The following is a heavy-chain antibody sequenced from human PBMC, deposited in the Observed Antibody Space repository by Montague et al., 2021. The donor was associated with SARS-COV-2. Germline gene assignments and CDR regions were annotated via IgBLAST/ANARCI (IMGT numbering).Heavy chain of an antibody. Sequence: CAIFGDSVSSNTVAWNWFRQSPSRGLEWLGRTYYRSKWYNDYAVSMQSRVTINPDTSKNQFSLHVNSVTPEDTAVYYCARDSEYSIGYWGQGLLVTVSS. CDR1: GDSVSSNTVA. CDR3: ARDSEYSIGY. V-gene: IGHV6-1*01. D-gene: IGHD6-6*01. J-gene: IGHJ4*02. CDR2: TYYRSKWYN.